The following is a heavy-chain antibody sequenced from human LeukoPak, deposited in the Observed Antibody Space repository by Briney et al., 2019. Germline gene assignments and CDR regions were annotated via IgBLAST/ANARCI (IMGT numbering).Heavy chain of an antibody. J-gene: IGHJ5*01. D-gene: IGHD3-10*01. V-gene: IGHV4-30-2*06. Sequence: SETLSLTCTVSGYAITSGGFSWNWIRQSPGKGLEWIGCIYDRGPAYYNPSLKSRFTISVDRPKNQFFLNVTSLTAADTAVYFCARSRQASGLFNSWGQGTLVVVSS. CDR1: GYAITSGGFS. CDR2: IYDRGPA. CDR3: ARSRQASGLFNS.